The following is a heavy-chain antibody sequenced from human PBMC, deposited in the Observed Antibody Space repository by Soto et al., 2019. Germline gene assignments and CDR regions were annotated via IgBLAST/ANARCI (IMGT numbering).Heavy chain of an antibody. V-gene: IGHV4-39*01. CDR2: IYYSGST. J-gene: IGHJ5*02. CDR3: ATQEVGGNHVYTFDP. D-gene: IGHD1-26*01. Sequence: SEALSLPCTVSGGSITSSRYFWGWIRQPPGKGLEWIGSIYYSGSTYYNPSLKSRVTISVDTSRNQFSLKLSSVTAADTALYYCATQEVGGNHVYTFDPWGQGTLVTVSS. CDR1: GGSITSSRYF.